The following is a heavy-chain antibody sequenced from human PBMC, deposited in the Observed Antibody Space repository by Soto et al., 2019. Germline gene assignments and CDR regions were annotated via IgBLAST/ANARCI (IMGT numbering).Heavy chain of an antibody. CDR1: GGPIRSYY. D-gene: IGHD2-15*01. CDR3: ARHYCSGGSCYLDYYYYVDV. V-gene: IGHV4-59*01. Sequence: QVQLQESGPGLVKPSETLSLTCTVSGGPIRSYYWSWIRQPPGKGLEWIGYSYYSGSTNYNPSLKSRVTISVDTSKNQFSLKVSSVTAADTAVYYCARHYCSGGSCYLDYYYYVDVWGKGTTVTVSS. J-gene: IGHJ6*03. CDR2: SYYSGST.